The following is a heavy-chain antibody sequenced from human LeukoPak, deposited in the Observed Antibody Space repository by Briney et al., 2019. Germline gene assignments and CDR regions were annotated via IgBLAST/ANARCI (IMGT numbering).Heavy chain of an antibody. D-gene: IGHD3-22*01. V-gene: IGHV4-61*02. J-gene: IGHJ6*03. Sequence: SETLSLTCTVSGGSISSGSYYWSWIRQPAGKGLEWIGRIYTSGSTNYNPSLKSRVTISVDTSKNQFSLKLSSVTAADTAVYYCARDGSPYYYDSSGYWGYMDAWGKGTTVTVSS. CDR2: IYTSGST. CDR1: GGSISSGSYY. CDR3: ARDGSPYYYDSSGYWGYMDA.